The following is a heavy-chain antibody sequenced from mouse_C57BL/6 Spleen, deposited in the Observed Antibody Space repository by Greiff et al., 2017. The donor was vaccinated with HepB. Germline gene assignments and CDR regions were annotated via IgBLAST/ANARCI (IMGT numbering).Heavy chain of an antibody. J-gene: IGHJ4*01. V-gene: IGHV1-55*01. Sequence: QVQLKQPGAELVKPGASVKMSCKASGYTFTSYWITWVKQRPGQGLEWIGDIYPGSGSTNYNEKFKSKATLTVDTSSSTAYMQRSSLTSADSAVYYCARSGYDYDGYAMDYWGQGTSVTVSS. CDR2: IYPGSGST. CDR1: GYTFTSYW. D-gene: IGHD2-4*01. CDR3: ARSGYDYDGYAMDY.